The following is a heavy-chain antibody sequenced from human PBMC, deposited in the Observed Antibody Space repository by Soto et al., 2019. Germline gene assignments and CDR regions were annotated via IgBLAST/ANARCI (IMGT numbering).Heavy chain of an antibody. V-gene: IGHV4-59*08. J-gene: IGHJ6*03. CDR2: IYYSGST. CDR3: ARLSMVRGFPRDMDV. D-gene: IGHD3-10*01. Sequence: PSETLSLTCTVSGGSISSYYWSWIRQPPGKGLEWIGYIYYSGSTNYNPSLKSRVTISVDTSKNQFSLKLSSVTAADTAVYYCARLSMVRGFPRDMDVWGKGTTVTVSS. CDR1: GGSISSYY.